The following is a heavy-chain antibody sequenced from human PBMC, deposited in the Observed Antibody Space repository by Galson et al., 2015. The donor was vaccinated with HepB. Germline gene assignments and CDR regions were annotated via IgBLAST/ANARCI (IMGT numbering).Heavy chain of an antibody. V-gene: IGHV3-23*01. CDR2: ISGSGGST. CDR3: ATKYDSSAYWPPIDC. D-gene: IGHD3-22*01. CDR1: GFTFSIYG. J-gene: IGHJ4*02. Sequence: SLRLSCAASGFTFSIYGMSWVRQAPGKGLEWVSSISGSGGSTYYAESLKGRFTISRDNSKNMVFLQMNSLRAEDTAVYYCATKYDSSAYWPPIDCWGQGSLVTVSS.